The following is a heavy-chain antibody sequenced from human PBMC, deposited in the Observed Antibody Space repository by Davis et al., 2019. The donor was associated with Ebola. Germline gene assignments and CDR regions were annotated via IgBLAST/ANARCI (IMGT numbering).Heavy chain of an antibody. V-gene: IGHV3-30*02. D-gene: IGHD1-26*01. CDR3: AKDGVGATRYYFDY. CDR1: GFTFSSYG. Sequence: GESLKISCAASGFTFSSYGMHWVRQAPGKGLEWVAFIRYDGSNKYYADSVKGRFTISRDNSKNTLYLQMNSLRAEDTAVYYCAKDGVGATRYYFDYWGQGTLVTVSS. J-gene: IGHJ4*02. CDR2: IRYDGSNK.